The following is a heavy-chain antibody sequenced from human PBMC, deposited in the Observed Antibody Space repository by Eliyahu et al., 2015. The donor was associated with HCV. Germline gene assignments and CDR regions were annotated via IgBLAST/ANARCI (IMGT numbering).Heavy chain of an antibody. CDR3: ARDPMRVAATTYYFDY. V-gene: IGHV3-21*01. CDR2: ISSSSSYI. J-gene: IGHJ4*02. Sequence: SCAASGFTFSSYXMNWVRQAPGKGLEWVSSISSSSSYIYYADTVKGRFTISRDNAKNSLYLQMNSLRAEDTAVYYCARDPMRVAATTYYFDYWGQGTLVTVSS. CDR1: GFTFSSYX. D-gene: IGHD2-15*01.